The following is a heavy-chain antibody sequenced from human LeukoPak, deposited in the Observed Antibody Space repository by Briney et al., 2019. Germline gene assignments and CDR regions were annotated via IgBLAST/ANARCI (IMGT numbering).Heavy chain of an antibody. CDR1: GYTLSSYG. CDR3: ARDLGQYYDTSYNGVDP. J-gene: IGHJ5*02. D-gene: IGHD3-22*01. Sequence: GGPLRLICVASGYTLSSYGMNWVRQAPGKGLEWMAYIRYDGSNKSYADSVKGRSTISRDNSKNTLYLQMNSLIAEDTAVYYGARDLGQYYDTSYNGVDPWGQGTLVTVSS. CDR2: IRYDGSNK. V-gene: IGHV3-30*02.